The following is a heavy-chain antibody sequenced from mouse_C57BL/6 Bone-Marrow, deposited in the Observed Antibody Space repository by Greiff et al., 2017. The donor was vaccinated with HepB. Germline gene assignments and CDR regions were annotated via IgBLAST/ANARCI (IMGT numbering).Heavy chain of an antibody. D-gene: IGHD2-2*01. CDR1: GYTFTSYW. J-gene: IGHJ3*01. CDR2: IHPNSGST. V-gene: IGHV1-64*01. Sequence: QVQLQQSGAELVKPGASVKLSCKASGYTFTSYWMHWVKQRPGQGLEWIGMIHPNSGSTNYNEKFKSKATLTVDKSSSTAYMQLSSLTSEDSAVYYCARGGGLPSWFAYWGQGTLVTVSA. CDR3: ARGGGLPSWFAY.